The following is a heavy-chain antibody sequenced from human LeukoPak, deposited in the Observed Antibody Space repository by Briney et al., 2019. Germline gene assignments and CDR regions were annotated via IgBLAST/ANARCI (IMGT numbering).Heavy chain of an antibody. CDR1: GFTFSSFW. Sequence: GGSLRLSCAASGFTFSSFWMSWVRQAPGKGLEWVANIKQDGSEKYYVDSVKGRFTISRDNGKNALYLQMNSLRAEDTAVYYCARRAMVRGVYRAPFDYWGQGTLVTVSS. D-gene: IGHD3-10*01. V-gene: IGHV3-7*03. CDR3: ARRAMVRGVYRAPFDY. J-gene: IGHJ4*02. CDR2: IKQDGSEK.